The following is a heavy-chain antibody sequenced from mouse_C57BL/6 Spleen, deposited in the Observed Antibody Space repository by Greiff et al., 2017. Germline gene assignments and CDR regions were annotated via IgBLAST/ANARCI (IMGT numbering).Heavy chain of an antibody. J-gene: IGHJ2*01. V-gene: IGHV1-59*01. Sequence: VQLQQPGAELVRPGTSVKLSCKASGYTFTSYWMHWVKQRPGQGLEWIGVIDPSDSYTNYNQKFKGKATLTVDTSSSTAYMQLSSLTSEDSAVYYCARGVRGNPYYFDYWGQGTTLTVSS. CDR3: ARGVRGNPYYFDY. CDR2: IDPSDSYT. CDR1: GYTFTSYW. D-gene: IGHD2-1*01.